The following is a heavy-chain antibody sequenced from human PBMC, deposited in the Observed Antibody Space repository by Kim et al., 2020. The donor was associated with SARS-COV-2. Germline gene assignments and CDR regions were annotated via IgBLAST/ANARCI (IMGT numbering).Heavy chain of an antibody. D-gene: IGHD3-10*01. J-gene: IGHJ4*02. CDR3: ARVRYRGRGEDY. V-gene: IGHV4-61*02. CDR1: GGSISSGSYY. Sequence: SETLSLTCTVSGGSISSGSYYWSWIRQPAGKGLEWIGRIYTSGSTNYNPSLKSRVTISVDTSKNQFSLKLSSVTAADTAVYYCARVRYRGRGEDYWGQGTLVTVSS. CDR2: IYTSGST.